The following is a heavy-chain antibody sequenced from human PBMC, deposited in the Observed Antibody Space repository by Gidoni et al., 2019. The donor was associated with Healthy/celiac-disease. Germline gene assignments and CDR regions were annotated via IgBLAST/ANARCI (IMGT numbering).Heavy chain of an antibody. CDR3: ARLVPDIVGATIDY. Sequence: QLQLQESGPGLVKPSETLSLPCTVSGGSISSSSYYWGWIRQPPGKGLEWIGRIYYSGSTYYNPSLKSRVTISVDTSKNQFSLKLSSVTAADTAVYYCARLVPDIVGATIDYWGQGTLVTVSS. J-gene: IGHJ4*02. D-gene: IGHD1-26*01. CDR1: GGSISSSSYY. V-gene: IGHV4-39*01. CDR2: IYYSGST.